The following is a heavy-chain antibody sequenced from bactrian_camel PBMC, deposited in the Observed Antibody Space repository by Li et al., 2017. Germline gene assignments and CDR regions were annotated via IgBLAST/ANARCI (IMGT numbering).Heavy chain of an antibody. D-gene: IGHD1*01. CDR2: FYSRGGNS. CDR3: AADRCPLNSYCNGAYCDTKAFRY. Sequence: VQLVESGGGSVQDGGSLKLTCVASGFSWGTTACLGWFRQIPGKEREVIAAFYSRGGNSYYADSGKGRFTFSRDGVPNRVTLIMNRLKPEDTGIYLCAADRCPLNSYCNGAYCDTKAFRYWGQGTQVTVS. J-gene: IGHJ6*01. V-gene: IGHV3-3*01. CDR1: GFSWGTTAC.